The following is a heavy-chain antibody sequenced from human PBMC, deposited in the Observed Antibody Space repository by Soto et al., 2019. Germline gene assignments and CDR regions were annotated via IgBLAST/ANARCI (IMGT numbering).Heavy chain of an antibody. Sequence: ASVKVSCKASGYTFTSYGISRVRQAPGQGLEWMGWISAYSGGTNYAQKFQGWVTMTRDTSISTAYMELSRLRSDDTAVYYCARERGSSSWYRHAYYGMDVWGQGTTVTVSS. J-gene: IGHJ6*02. D-gene: IGHD6-13*01. CDR3: ARERGSSSWYRHAYYGMDV. V-gene: IGHV1-2*04. CDR2: ISAYSGGT. CDR1: GYTFTSYG.